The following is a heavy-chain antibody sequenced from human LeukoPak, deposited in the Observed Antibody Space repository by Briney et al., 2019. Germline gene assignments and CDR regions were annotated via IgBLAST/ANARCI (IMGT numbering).Heavy chain of an antibody. V-gene: IGHV4-34*01. CDR2: VNHSGYT. D-gene: IGHD4-17*01. Sequence: PSETLSLTCDVSGVSFSTYYWSWIRQSPEKGLEWIGEVNHSGYTNYNPSLKGRVTISVDTSKNQFSLKLSSVTAADTAVYYCASQIYGSDYWGHGTLVTVSS. CDR1: GVSFSTYY. J-gene: IGHJ4*01. CDR3: ASQIYGSDY.